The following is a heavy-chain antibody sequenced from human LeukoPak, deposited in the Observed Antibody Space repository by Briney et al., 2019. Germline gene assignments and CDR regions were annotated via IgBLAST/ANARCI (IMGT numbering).Heavy chain of an antibody. CDR3: ANSRYDSSGYYGIIGY. CDR2: IKQDESER. D-gene: IGHD3-22*01. J-gene: IGHJ4*02. Sequence: GGSLRLSCAASGFTFSNYWMSWVRQAPGKGLEWVANIKQDESERYYVDSVKGRFTISRDNAKNSLYLQMNSLRAEDTAVYYCANSRYDSSGYYGIIGYWGQGTLVTVSS. V-gene: IGHV3-7*01. CDR1: GFTFSNYW.